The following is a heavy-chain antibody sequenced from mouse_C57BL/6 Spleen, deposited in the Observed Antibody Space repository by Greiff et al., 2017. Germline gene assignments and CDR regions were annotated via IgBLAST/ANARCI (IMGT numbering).Heavy chain of an antibody. D-gene: IGHD2-4*01. CDR1: GYTFTDYN. J-gene: IGHJ3*01. CDR3: ARGYDYDVPFAY. CDR2: INPNNGGT. Sequence: SGPELVKPGASVKIPCKASGYTFTDYNMDWVKQSHGKSLEWIGGINPNNGGTIYNQKFKGKATLTVDKSSSTAYMELRSLTSEDTAVYYCARGYDYDVPFAYWGQGTLVTVSA. V-gene: IGHV1-18*01.